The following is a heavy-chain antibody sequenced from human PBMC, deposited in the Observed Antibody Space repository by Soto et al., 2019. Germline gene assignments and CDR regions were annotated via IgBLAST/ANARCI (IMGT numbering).Heavy chain of an antibody. V-gene: IGHV2-5*02. J-gene: IGHJ4*02. CDR2: IYWVDDK. D-gene: IGHD3-16*01. Sequence: QITLKESGPTLVKPTQTLTLTCTFSGFSLSSSGVGVGWIRQPPGKALEWLALIYWVDDKRYRPALKSRLTIPKDTSRNQLDLTMTDVEPVDTGPYYCVHNYAPGDYWGQGTLGPASS. CDR3: VHNYAPGDY. CDR1: GFSLSSSGVG.